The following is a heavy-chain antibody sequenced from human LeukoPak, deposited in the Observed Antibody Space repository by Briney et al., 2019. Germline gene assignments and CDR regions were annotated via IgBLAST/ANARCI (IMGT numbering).Heavy chain of an antibody. Sequence: ASVKVSCKVSGYTLSDSAMHWVRQAPGKGLEWMGGLHPEDGEAIYAQPLQGRVTMTEDASTDTAYMELSSLRSDDTAVYYCATRNFGDYGAFDIWGQGTLVTVSS. CDR1: GYTLSDSA. D-gene: IGHD4-17*01. J-gene: IGHJ3*02. CDR2: LHPEDGEA. V-gene: IGHV1-24*01. CDR3: ATRNFGDYGAFDI.